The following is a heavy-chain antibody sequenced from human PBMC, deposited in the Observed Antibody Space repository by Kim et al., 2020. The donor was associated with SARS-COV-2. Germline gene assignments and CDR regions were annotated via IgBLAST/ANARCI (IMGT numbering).Heavy chain of an antibody. D-gene: IGHD2-2*01. Sequence: SETLSLTCTVSGGSISSYYWSWIRQPPGKGLEWIGYIYYSGSTNYNPSLKSRVTISVDTSKNQFSLKLSSVTAADTAVYYCAREGTVPAAMWGDRPTGAFDIWGQGTMVTVSS. V-gene: IGHV4-59*01. J-gene: IGHJ3*02. CDR3: AREGTVPAAMWGDRPTGAFDI. CDR1: GGSISSYY. CDR2: IYYSGST.